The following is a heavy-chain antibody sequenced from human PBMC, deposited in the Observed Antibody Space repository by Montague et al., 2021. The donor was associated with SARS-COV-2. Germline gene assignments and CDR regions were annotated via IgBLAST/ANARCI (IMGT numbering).Heavy chain of an antibody. D-gene: IGHD3-9*01. CDR2: ISSSSSYI. J-gene: IGHJ4*02. CDR3: ARDPHSDILTGYYSY. Sequence: SLRLSCAASGFTFSSYSMNWVRQAPGKGLEWVSSISSSSSYIHYADSVKGRFTISRDNAKNALYLQMNSLRAEDTAVYYCARDPHSDILTGYYSYWGQGTLVTVSS. CDR1: GFTFSSYS. V-gene: IGHV3-21*01.